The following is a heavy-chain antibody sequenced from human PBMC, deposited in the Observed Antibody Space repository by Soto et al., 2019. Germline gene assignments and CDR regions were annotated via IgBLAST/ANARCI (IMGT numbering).Heavy chain of an antibody. J-gene: IGHJ4*02. Sequence: GGSLRLSCTASGFTFGDYAMSWFRQAPGKGLEWVGFIRSKAYGGTIEYAASVKGRFTISRDDSKSIAYLQMNSLKTEDTAVYYCTRGYDILTRPLTFDYWGQGTLVTVSS. CDR1: GFTFGDYA. D-gene: IGHD3-9*01. CDR2: IRSKAYGGTI. CDR3: TRGYDILTRPLTFDY. V-gene: IGHV3-49*03.